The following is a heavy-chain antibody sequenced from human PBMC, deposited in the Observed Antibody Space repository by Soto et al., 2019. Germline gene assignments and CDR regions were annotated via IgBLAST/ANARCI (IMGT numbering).Heavy chain of an antibody. D-gene: IGHD3-10*01. CDR2: ISSNGGST. CDR1: GFTFSNSA. J-gene: IGHJ4*02. V-gene: IGHV3-64*02. CDR3: ATVGNYGNFDY. Sequence: EVQLVESGEDLVQPGGSLRLSCVASGFTFSNSAMYWVRQAPGKGLECVSSISSNGGSTYYADSVKGRFTISRENSKNTLYLQMGSLRADDMAVYYCATVGNYGNFDYWGQGTLVTVSS.